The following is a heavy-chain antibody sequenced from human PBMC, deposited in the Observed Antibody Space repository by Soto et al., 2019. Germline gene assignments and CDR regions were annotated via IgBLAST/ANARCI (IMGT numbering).Heavy chain of an antibody. J-gene: IGHJ4*02. D-gene: IGHD3-10*01. Sequence: LRLSCAASGFTFSSSAISWVRQAPGKGLEWVSAVSANGQGIYYADSVRGRFTISRDNSKNTVFLHMDSLSAEDPAVYYCAKDRHYPRDYFHYWGQGTLVTVSS. CDR1: GFTFSSSA. CDR2: VSANGQGI. V-gene: IGHV3-23*01. CDR3: AKDRHYPRDYFHY.